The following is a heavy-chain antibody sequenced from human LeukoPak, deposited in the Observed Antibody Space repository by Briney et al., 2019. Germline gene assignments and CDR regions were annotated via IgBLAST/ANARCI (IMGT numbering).Heavy chain of an antibody. D-gene: IGHD3-3*01. CDR3: VIDGAVR. Sequence: GGSLRLSCAASASTFSRSYMGWVRQAPGKGLEWVALMRLAGSVTYYVESVKGRFTISRDNTKNLLYLHMNNLRAEDTAVYYCVIDGAVRWGQGTLVTVSS. CDR1: ASTFSRSY. V-gene: IGHV3-7*01. J-gene: IGHJ4*02. CDR2: MRLAGSVT.